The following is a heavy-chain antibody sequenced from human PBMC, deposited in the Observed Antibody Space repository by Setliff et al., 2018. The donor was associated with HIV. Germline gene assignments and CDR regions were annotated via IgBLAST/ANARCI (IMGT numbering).Heavy chain of an antibody. D-gene: IGHD3-3*01. CDR3: ARAFSGYYFDY. V-gene: IGHV3-74*01. CDR1: GGSISSNW. J-gene: IGHJ4*02. Sequence: ETLSLTCTVSGGSISSNWWSWVRQAPGKGLVWVSRINSDGSYTSYAESVKGRFTISRDNAKKSLYLQMNSLRADDTAVYYCARAFSGYYFDYWGQGTLVTVSS. CDR2: INSDGSYT.